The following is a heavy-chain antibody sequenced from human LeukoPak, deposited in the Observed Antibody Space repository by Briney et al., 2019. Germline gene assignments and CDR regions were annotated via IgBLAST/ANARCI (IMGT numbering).Heavy chain of an antibody. Sequence: SETLSLTCTVSGGSISSYYWSWIRQPPGKGLEWIGYIYYSGSTNYNPSLKSRVTISVDTFKNQFSLKLSSVTAADTAVYYCARVVVPAAMGGMDVWGQGTTVTVSS. D-gene: IGHD2-2*01. V-gene: IGHV4-59*01. CDR2: IYYSGST. CDR3: ARVVVPAAMGGMDV. CDR1: GGSISSYY. J-gene: IGHJ6*02.